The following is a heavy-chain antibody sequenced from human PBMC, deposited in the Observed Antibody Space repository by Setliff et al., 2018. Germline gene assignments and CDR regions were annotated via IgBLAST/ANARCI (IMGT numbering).Heavy chain of an antibody. J-gene: IGHJ3*02. CDR3: ARGTGNPGLGYAFDI. V-gene: IGHV3-48*03. CDR2: ISGSGHTT. D-gene: IGHD6-19*01. Sequence: GGSLRLSCAASGFTFSSYEMNWVRQAPGKGLEWVSYISGSGHTTFYADSVNGRFSISRDNAKNSLYLQMNSLRAEDTAVYYCARGTGNPGLGYAFDIWGQGTMVTVSS. CDR1: GFTFSSYE.